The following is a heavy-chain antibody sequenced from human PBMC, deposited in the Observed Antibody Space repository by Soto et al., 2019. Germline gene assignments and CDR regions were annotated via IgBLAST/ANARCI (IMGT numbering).Heavy chain of an antibody. V-gene: IGHV1-58*01. CDR2: IVVGSGNT. CDR1: GFTFTSSA. D-gene: IGHD3-22*01. Sequence: GASVKVSCKASGFTFTSSAVQWVRQARGQRLEWIGWIVVGSGNTNYAQKFQERVTITRDMSTSTAYMELSSLRSEDTAVYYCAAPYDSSGYYGMDVWGQGTTVTVSS. CDR3: AAPYDSSGYYGMDV. J-gene: IGHJ6*02.